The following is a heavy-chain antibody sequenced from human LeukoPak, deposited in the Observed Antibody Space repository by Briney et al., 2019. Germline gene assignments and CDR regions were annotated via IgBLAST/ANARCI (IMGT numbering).Heavy chain of an antibody. CDR2: IYYSGST. CDR3: ARGSGGSYYADY. Sequence: SETLSLTCTVSGGSISSSSYYWGWIRQPPGKGLEWIGSIYYSGSTYYNPSLKSRVTISVDTSKNQFSLKLSSVTAADTAVYYCARGSGGSYYADYWGQGTLVTVSS. V-gene: IGHV4-39*07. J-gene: IGHJ4*02. CDR1: GGSISSSSYY. D-gene: IGHD1-26*01.